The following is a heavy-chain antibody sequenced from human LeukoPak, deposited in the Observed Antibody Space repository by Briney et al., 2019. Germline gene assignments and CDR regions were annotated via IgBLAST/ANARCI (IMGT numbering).Heavy chain of an antibody. CDR2: IYYSGST. V-gene: IGHV4-39*07. Sequence: PSETLSLTCTVSGGSISSSSYYWGWIRQPPGKGLEWIGSIYYSGSTYYNPSLKNRVSISVDTSKNQFSLNLSSVTAADTAVYYCARPYYYDSRIDPWGQGTLVTVSS. CDR3: ARPYYYDSRIDP. J-gene: IGHJ5*02. CDR1: GGSISSSSYY. D-gene: IGHD3-22*01.